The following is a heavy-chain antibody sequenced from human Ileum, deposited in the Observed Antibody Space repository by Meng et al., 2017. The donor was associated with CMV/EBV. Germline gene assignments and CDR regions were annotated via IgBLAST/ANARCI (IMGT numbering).Heavy chain of an antibody. V-gene: IGHV1-2*02. J-gene: IGHJ4*02. Sequence: QGQLVQSGAEVKEPGASKKVSCKTFGYTLTDFFIHWVRQAPGQGLEWMGWINSMNGDTNYAQKFQGRVTMTSDTSINTAYMELSSLTSDDTAVYFCTRDRTGCNFDYWGQGALVTVSS. CDR2: INSMNGDT. D-gene: IGHD7-27*01. CDR3: TRDRTGCNFDY. CDR1: GYTLTDFF.